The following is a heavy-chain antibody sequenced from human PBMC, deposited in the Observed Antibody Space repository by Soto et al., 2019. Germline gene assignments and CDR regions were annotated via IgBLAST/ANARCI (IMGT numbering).Heavy chain of an antibody. Sequence: QLQLQESGPGLVKPSETLSVTCIVSGGSVSSSNFFWGWIRQPPGKGLEWIGSIYFSGNTYYNPSLKSRVTIFVDTSKNQFSLKLTSVTAADTAVYYCVRGVSGTLFDFWGQGTLVTASS. CDR2: IYFSGNT. D-gene: IGHD3-3*01. V-gene: IGHV4-39*01. CDR3: VRGVSGTLFDF. CDR1: GGSVSSSNFF. J-gene: IGHJ4*02.